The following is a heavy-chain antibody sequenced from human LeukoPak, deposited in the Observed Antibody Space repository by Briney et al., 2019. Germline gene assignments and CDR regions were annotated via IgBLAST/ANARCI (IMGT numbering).Heavy chain of an antibody. CDR3: ARRLVRYNYYYMDV. D-gene: IGHD6-19*01. Sequence: GASVKVSCKASGYIFTGYYMHWVRQAPGQGVEWMGWINPNSGGANYAQKFQGRVTMTRATSTSTAYMELSSLRSDDTAVYYCARRLVRYNYYYMDVWGKGTTVTVSS. CDR2: INPNSGGA. CDR1: GYIFTGYY. J-gene: IGHJ6*03. V-gene: IGHV1-2*02.